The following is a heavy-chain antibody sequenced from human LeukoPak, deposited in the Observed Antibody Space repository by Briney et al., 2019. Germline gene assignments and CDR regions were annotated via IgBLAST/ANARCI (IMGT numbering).Heavy chain of an antibody. CDR2: IKKDGSEK. J-gene: IGHJ4*02. CDR1: GFAFGDYW. D-gene: IGHD6-13*01. Sequence: GGSLRLSCAASGFAFGDYWMTWVRQAPGKGLEWVASIKKDGSEKYYVASVRGRFTISRDNAKNSLYLQMNSLRAEDTAVYYCASELPSSSWYDYWGQGTLVTVSS. V-gene: IGHV3-7*01. CDR3: ASELPSSSWYDY.